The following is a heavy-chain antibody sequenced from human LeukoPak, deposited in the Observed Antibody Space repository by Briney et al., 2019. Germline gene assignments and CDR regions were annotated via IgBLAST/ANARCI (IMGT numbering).Heavy chain of an antibody. Sequence: TGGFLRLSCAASGFTFSSNGMNWVRQAPGKGLDFIAYISSTGATIYYADSLKGRFTISRDNARNSLYLQTNSLRDEDTAVYFCARANSLMVRGVISYFDSWGQGTLVTVSS. CDR1: GFTFSSNG. V-gene: IGHV3-48*02. D-gene: IGHD3-10*01. J-gene: IGHJ4*02. CDR2: ISSTGATI. CDR3: ARANSLMVRGVISYFDS.